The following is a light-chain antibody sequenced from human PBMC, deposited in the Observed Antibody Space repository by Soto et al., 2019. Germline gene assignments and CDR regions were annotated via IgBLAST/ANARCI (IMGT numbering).Light chain of an antibody. CDR3: KQYGSSGA. CDR2: GAS. Sequence: ELLLTQSPGTLSLSAGDRATLSCRASQSVSSSYLAWYQQKPGQAPRLLIYGASNRATGIQDRFSGSGSGTEFTLTISRLEPEDFAVYYCKQYGSSGACGQGTKVDIK. J-gene: IGKJ1*01. CDR1: QSVSSSY. V-gene: IGKV3-20*01.